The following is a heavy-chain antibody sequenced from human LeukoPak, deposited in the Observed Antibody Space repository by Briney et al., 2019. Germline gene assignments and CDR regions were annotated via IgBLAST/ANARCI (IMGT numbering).Heavy chain of an antibody. CDR1: GGSFSGYY. J-gene: IGHJ4*02. D-gene: IGHD3-10*01. CDR2: INHSGST. V-gene: IGHV4-34*01. Sequence: SEALSLTCAVYGGSFSGYYWSWIRQPPGKGLEWIGEINHSGSTNYNPSLKSRVTISVETSKNQFSLKLSSVTAADTAVYYCARRKSMVRGPRGYFDYWGQGTLVTVSS. CDR3: ARRKSMVRGPRGYFDY.